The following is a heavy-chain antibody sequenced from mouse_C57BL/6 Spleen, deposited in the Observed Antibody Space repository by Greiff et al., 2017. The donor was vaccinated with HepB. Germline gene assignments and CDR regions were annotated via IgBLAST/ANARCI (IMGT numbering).Heavy chain of an antibody. CDR3: AREDYGSSYGAMDY. D-gene: IGHD1-1*01. CDR1: GYTFTSYW. J-gene: IGHJ4*01. CDR2: IDPSDSET. V-gene: IGHV1-52*01. Sequence: VQLQQSGAELVRPGSSVKLSCKASGYTFTSYWMHWVKQRPIQGLEWIGNIDPSDSETHYNQKFKDKATLTVDKSSSTAYMQLSSLTSEDSAVYYCAREDYGSSYGAMDYWGQGTSVTVSS.